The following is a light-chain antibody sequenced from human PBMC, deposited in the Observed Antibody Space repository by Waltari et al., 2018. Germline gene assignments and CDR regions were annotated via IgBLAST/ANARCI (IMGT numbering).Light chain of an antibody. CDR1: SSNIGAGSD. CDR2: GNS. J-gene: IGLJ1*01. CDR3: QSYDTSLSGSFV. Sequence: QAVLTQPPSVSGHPGQRVTLFCTGSSSNIGAGSDEHWYQQLPGTAPKLLIYGNSNRPSGVPDRFSGSKSGTSASLAITGLQTDDEADYYCQSYDTSLSGSFVFGTGTKVTVL. V-gene: IGLV1-40*01.